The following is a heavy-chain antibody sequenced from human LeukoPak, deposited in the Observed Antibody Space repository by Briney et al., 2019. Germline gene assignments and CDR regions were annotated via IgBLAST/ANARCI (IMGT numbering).Heavy chain of an antibody. CDR2: VYYRGST. CDR3: ARRLWFGGPFDY. J-gene: IGHJ4*02. Sequence: SETLSLTCTVSGGSISSSSYYWGLIRQPPGKGLEWIGSVYYRGSTYYNPSLKSRVTISVDTSKNQFSLKLSSVTAADTAVYYCARRLWFGGPFDYWGQGTLVTVSS. CDR1: GGSISSSSYY. V-gene: IGHV4-39*01. D-gene: IGHD3-10*01.